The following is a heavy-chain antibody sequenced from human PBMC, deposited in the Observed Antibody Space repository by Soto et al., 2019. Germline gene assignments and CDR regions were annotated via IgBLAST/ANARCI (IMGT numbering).Heavy chain of an antibody. CDR3: VKEGRDWNSRGSFDL. J-gene: IGHJ3*01. Sequence: GGSLRLSCADSGLTSTTTWMNWVRQAPGKGLEWVANIKLQGGEKNYVESVQGRFSISRDDAKNSLYLEMNSLRLEDTAIYHCVKEGRDWNSRGSFDLWGRGTMVAVSS. CDR1: GLTSTTTW. V-gene: IGHV3-7*03. CDR2: IKLQGGEK. D-gene: IGHD1-1*01.